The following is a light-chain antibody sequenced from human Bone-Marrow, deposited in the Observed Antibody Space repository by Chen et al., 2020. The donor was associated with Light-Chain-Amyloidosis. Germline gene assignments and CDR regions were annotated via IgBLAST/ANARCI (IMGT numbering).Light chain of an antibody. CDR3: SSFTSSSSYV. Sequence: SALTQPASVSGSPGQSITISRTGTSGDVGTYNYVSWYQQHPGKAPKVMIYAVSNRPSGVSNRFSGSKSGNTASLTISGLQAEDEADYYCSSFTSSSSYVFGPGTKVTVL. CDR1: SGDVGTYNY. V-gene: IGLV2-14*01. J-gene: IGLJ1*01. CDR2: AVS.